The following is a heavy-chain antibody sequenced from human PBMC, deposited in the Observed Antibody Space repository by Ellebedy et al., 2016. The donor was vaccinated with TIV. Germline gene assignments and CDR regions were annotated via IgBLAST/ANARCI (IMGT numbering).Heavy chain of an antibody. CDR1: GGSISPYY. CDR3: ARVLIFGVVANNWFDP. Sequence: SETLSLXCSVSGGSISPYYWHWFRQPPGKGLEWIGYISYSGSTNYNPSLKSRVTISVDTSKNQFSLNLSSVTAADTAVYYCARVLIFGVVANNWFDPWGQGTLVTVSS. D-gene: IGHD3-3*01. J-gene: IGHJ5*02. CDR2: ISYSGST. V-gene: IGHV4-59*08.